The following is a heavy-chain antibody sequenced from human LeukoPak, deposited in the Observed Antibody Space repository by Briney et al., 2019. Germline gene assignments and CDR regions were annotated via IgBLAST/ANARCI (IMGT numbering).Heavy chain of an antibody. J-gene: IGHJ4*02. CDR1: GFTFSRYA. V-gene: IGHV3-30-3*01. Sequence: GGSLRLSCAASGFTFSRYAMHWVRQAPGKGLEWVAAISYDGTKKYYADSVKGRFTISRDNSKNTLYLQMNSLRAEDTAVYYCVKGVDTAMVGLFDYWGQGTLVTVSS. CDR3: VKGVDTAMVGLFDY. CDR2: ISYDGTKK. D-gene: IGHD5-18*01.